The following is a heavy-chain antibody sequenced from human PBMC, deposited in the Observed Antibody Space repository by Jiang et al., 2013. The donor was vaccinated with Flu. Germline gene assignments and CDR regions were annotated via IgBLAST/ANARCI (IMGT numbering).Heavy chain of an antibody. Sequence: PGLVKPSETLSLTCTVSGGSISSYYWSWIRQPPGKGLEWIGYIYYSGTTNYNPSLKSRVTISVDTSKNQFSLKLSSVTAADTAVYYCARDRWNYNGIYYYGMDVWGQGTTVTVSS. CDR1: GGSISSYY. V-gene: IGHV4-59*01. D-gene: IGHD1-7*01. CDR2: IYYSGTT. CDR3: ARDRWNYNGIYYYGMDV. J-gene: IGHJ6*02.